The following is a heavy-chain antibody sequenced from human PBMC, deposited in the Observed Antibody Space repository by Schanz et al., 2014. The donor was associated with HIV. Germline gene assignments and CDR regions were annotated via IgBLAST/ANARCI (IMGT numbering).Heavy chain of an antibody. CDR2: ISESGGRS. Sequence: EHLLESGGDLIQPGGSLRLSCVASGFPFSNFAMSWVRQDPGRGLEWVSSISESGGRSYYADSVNGRFTISRDNSKNTLYLQMTTLRTEDTAVYYCAKPEYDSRGNSQSHFDSWGQGTLVTVSS. CDR1: GFPFSNFA. V-gene: IGHV3-23*01. D-gene: IGHD3-22*01. J-gene: IGHJ4*02. CDR3: AKPEYDSRGNSQSHFDS.